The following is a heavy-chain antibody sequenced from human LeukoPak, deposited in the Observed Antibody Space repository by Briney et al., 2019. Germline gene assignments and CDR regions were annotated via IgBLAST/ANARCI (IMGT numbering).Heavy chain of an antibody. CDR2: INPNSGGT. CDR3: ARDSLLATISGQCDY. J-gene: IGHJ4*02. D-gene: IGHD5-12*01. V-gene: IGHV1-2*02. Sequence: GASVKVSCKASGYTFTGYYMHWVRQAPGQGLEWMGWINPNSGGTNYAQKFQGKGRVTMTRDTSISTAYMELSRLRSDDTAVYYCARDSLLATISGQCDYWGQGTLVTVSS. CDR1: GYTFTGYY.